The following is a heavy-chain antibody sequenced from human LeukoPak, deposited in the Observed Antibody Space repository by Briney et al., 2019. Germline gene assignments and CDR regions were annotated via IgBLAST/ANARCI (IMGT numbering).Heavy chain of an antibody. J-gene: IGHJ5*02. CDR1: GGSISSYY. CDR2: IYTSGST. Sequence: SETLSLTCTVSGGSISSYYWSWIRQPAGKGLEWIGRIYTSGSTNYNPSLKSRVTMSVDTSKNQFSLKLSSVTAADTAVYYCARDADCSGGSCYPGWFDPWGQGTLVTVSS. V-gene: IGHV4-4*07. CDR3: ARDADCSGGSCYPGWFDP. D-gene: IGHD2-15*01.